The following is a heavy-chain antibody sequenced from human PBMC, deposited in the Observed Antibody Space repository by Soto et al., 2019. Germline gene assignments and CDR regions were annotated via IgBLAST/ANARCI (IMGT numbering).Heavy chain of an antibody. V-gene: IGHV1-46*01. CDR3: ARDHPRSGGAPGWFDP. D-gene: IGHD2-15*01. CDR1: GYTFTSYY. J-gene: IGHJ5*02. Sequence: ASVKVSCKASGYTFTSYYMHWVRQAPGQGLEWMGIINPSGGSTSYAQKFQGRVTMTRDTSTSTVYMELSSLRSEDTAVYYCARDHPRSGGAPGWFDPWGQGTLVTVSS. CDR2: INPSGGST.